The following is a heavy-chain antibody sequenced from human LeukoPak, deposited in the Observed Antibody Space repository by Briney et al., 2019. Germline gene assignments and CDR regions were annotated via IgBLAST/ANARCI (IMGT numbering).Heavy chain of an antibody. V-gene: IGHV3-23*01. CDR1: GFTFSSYA. CDR2: ISGSGGNT. Sequence: GGSLRLSCAASGFTFSSYAMSWVRQAPGNGLEWVSAISGSGGNTYYADSVKGRFTISRDNSKNTLYLQMNSLRAEDTALYYSAKDQSSGWYGYSDYWGQGTLVTVSS. J-gene: IGHJ4*02. D-gene: IGHD6-19*01. CDR3: AKDQSSGWYGYSDY.